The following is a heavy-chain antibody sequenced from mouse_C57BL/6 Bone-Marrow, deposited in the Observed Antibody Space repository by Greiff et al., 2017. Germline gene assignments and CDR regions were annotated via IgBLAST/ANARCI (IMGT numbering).Heavy chain of an antibody. CDR1: GYTFTSYR. J-gene: IGHJ3*01. CDR3: ASLWGWFAY. CDR2: IDPNSGGT. D-gene: IGHD1-1*02. V-gene: IGHV1-72*01. Sequence: VQLQQPGAELVKPGASVKLSCKASGYTFTSYRMHWVKQRPGRGLEWIGRIDPNSGGTKYNEKFKSKATLTVDKPACTAYMQLSDVTSEDSAVYCCASLWGWFAYWGQGTLVTVSA.